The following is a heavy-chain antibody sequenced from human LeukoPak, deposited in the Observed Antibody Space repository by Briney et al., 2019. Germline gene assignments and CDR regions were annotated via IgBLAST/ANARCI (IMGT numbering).Heavy chain of an antibody. J-gene: IGHJ6*03. CDR2: ISTSGST. D-gene: IGHD3-3*01. CDR3: AREDDYYDLTYFYYYIDV. V-gene: IGHV4-4*07. CDR1: GGSISGYY. Sequence: SETLSLTCTVSGGSISGYYWTWIRQPAGKGLEWIGRISTSGSTNYNPSLKSRVTISMDTSKNQFSLKLSSVTAADTAVYYCAREDDYYDLTYFYYYIDVWGKGTTVTVSS.